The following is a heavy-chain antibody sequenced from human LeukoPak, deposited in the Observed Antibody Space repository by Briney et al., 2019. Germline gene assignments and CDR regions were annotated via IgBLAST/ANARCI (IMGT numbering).Heavy chain of an antibody. CDR2: ISGSGGST. V-gene: IGHV3-23*01. D-gene: IGHD6-19*01. CDR1: GFSFTSYA. J-gene: IGHJ4*02. CDR3: AKSVGWVKYYFDY. Sequence: GGSLRLSCAASGFSFTSYAMTWVRQAPGKGLEWVSGISGSGGSTYYADSAKGRFAISRDNSKSTLFLQMNSLTAEDTAVYYCAKSVGWVKYYFDYWGQGTLVSVSS.